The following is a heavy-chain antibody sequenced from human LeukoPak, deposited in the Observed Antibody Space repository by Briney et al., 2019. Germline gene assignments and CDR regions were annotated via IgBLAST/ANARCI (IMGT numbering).Heavy chain of an antibody. CDR2: VRDSGIGT. CDR1: GFTFSSYA. V-gene: IGHV3-23*01. J-gene: IGHJ4*02. Sequence: PGGSLRLSCAASGFTFSSYAMTWVRQAPGKGLEWASTVRDSGIGTYSADSVKGRFTISRDNSKNTLFLQMNSLRAEDTAVYYCAKGGSSGWPFDCWGQGTPVTVSS. D-gene: IGHD6-19*01. CDR3: AKGGSSGWPFDC.